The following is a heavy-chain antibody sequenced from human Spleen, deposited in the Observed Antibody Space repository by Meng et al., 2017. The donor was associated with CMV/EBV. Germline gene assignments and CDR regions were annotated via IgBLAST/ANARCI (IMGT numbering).Heavy chain of an antibody. V-gene: IGHV4-30-4*08. CDR1: GGSISSSSYY. CDR3: ARSITMIGGVGY. CDR2: IYYSGST. J-gene: IGHJ4*02. D-gene: IGHD3-10*01. Sequence: QLQLQESGPGLVKPSETLSLTCTGSGGSISSSSYYWGWIRQPPGKGLEWIGYIYYSGSTYYNPSLKSRVTISVDTSKNQFSLKLSSVTAADTAVYYCARSITMIGGVGYWGQGTLVTVSS.